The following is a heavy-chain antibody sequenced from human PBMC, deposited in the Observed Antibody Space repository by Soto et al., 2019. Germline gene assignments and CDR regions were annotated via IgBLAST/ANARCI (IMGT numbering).Heavy chain of an antibody. V-gene: IGHV3-30-3*01. CDR1: GFTFNTYA. D-gene: IGHD3-22*01. CDR2: ISYDGSNK. CDR3: ARDRSMIVVVPGY. J-gene: IGHJ4*02. Sequence: QVQLVESGGDVVQPGRSLRLSCAASGFTFNTYAMHWVRQAPGKGLEWVALISYDGSNKYYADSVKGRFTISRDNSKNTRYRQMNSLRADDTAIYYCARDRSMIVVVPGYWGQGTLVTVSS.